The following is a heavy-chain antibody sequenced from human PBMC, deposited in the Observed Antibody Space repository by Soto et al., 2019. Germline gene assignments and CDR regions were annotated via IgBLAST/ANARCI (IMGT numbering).Heavy chain of an antibody. J-gene: IGHJ6*02. CDR3: AKQAPPYSGSGYYYEIDV. Sequence: PGESLNTSCKASGFSLNTYWIAWVREMPGKGLEGMGARVPGVSETKFSPPVEGQATISADRSAGTTFVQWDSMRASDSAIYFCAKQAPPYSGSGYYYEIDVWGPGTPVTVSS. V-gene: IGHV5-51*01. CDR2: RVPGVSET. CDR1: GFSLNTYW. D-gene: IGHD3-22*01.